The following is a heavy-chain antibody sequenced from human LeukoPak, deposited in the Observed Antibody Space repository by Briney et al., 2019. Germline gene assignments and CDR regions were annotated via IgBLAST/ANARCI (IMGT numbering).Heavy chain of an antibody. CDR3: VSRIPPRDVVPTANYYGMDV. Sequence: VASVKVSCKASGGTFSSFAISWVRQAPGQGLEWMGGIIPIFGTANYAQKFQGRVTITADESTNTAYMEMSSLRSEDTAVFYCVSRIPPRDVVPTANYYGMDVWGQGTTVTVSS. V-gene: IGHV1-69*01. J-gene: IGHJ6*02. CDR1: GGTFSSFA. D-gene: IGHD2-2*01. CDR2: IIPIFGTA.